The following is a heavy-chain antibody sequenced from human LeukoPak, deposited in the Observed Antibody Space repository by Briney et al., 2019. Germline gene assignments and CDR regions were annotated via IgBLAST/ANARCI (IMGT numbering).Heavy chain of an antibody. CDR2: ISWNSGSI. CDR1: GFTFDDYA. Sequence: PGGSLRLSCAASGFTFDDYAMHWVRQAPGKGLEWVSGISWNSGSIGYADSVKGRFTISRDNSKNTLYLQMNSLRAEDTAVYYCAKDPGGFWSGSHHDYWGQGTLVTVSS. V-gene: IGHV3-9*01. D-gene: IGHD3-3*01. CDR3: AKDPGGFWSGSHHDY. J-gene: IGHJ4*02.